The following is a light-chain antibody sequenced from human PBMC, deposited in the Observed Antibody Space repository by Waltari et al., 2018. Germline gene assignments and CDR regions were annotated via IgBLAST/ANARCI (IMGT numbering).Light chain of an antibody. J-gene: IGKJ4*02. CDR2: GAS. Sequence: EIVMTQSPATLSVSPRQRATRSCRASQSITTDLSWSQQKPGQAPRRLIYGASTRDTGVPDRFTGRGSGTQFTLTISSLQSEDVAVYFCQQYKEWPPVTFGGGTRVEIK. V-gene: IGKV3-15*01. CDR3: QQYKEWPPVT. CDR1: QSITTD.